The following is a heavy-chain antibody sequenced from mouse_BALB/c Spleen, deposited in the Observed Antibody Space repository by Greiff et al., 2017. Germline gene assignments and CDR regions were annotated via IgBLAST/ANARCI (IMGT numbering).Heavy chain of an antibody. CDR3: ARGNYDYFDY. J-gene: IGHJ2*01. CDR1: GFTFSSYA. Sequence: EVKLVESGGGLVKPGGSLKLSCAASGFTFSSYAMSWVRQTPEKRLEWVATISSGSSYTYYPDSVKGRFTIARDNAKNTLYLQMSSLRSEDTAMYYCARGNYDYFDYWGQGTTLTVSS. D-gene: IGHD2-1*01. V-gene: IGHV5-9-3*01. CDR2: ISSGSSYT.